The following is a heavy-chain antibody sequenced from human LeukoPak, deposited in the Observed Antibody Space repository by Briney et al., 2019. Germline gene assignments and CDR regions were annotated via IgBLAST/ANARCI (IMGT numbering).Heavy chain of an antibody. J-gene: IGHJ4*02. V-gene: IGHV3-53*01. CDR1: GFAVSSNY. Sequence: GGSLRLSCAASGFAVSSNYMSWVRQAPGKGLEWVSVIYSGGSTYYADSVKGRFTISRDNSKNTLYLQMNSLRAEDTAVYYCARDPPGAVRGYDSYWGQGTLVTVSS. D-gene: IGHD5-12*01. CDR3: ARDPPGAVRGYDSY. CDR2: IYSGGST.